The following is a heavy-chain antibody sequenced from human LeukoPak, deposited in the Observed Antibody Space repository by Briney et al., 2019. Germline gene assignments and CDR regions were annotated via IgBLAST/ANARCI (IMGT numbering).Heavy chain of an antibody. Sequence: GGTLRLSCAASGFTFSSYGMSWVRQAPGKGLEWVSAISDSGGSAYYADSVKGRFTISRDNSKNTLYLQMNSLRAEDTAVYYCAKDRHAPGRYCSSTSCFPFDSWGQGTLVTVSS. CDR2: ISDSGGSA. J-gene: IGHJ5*01. D-gene: IGHD2-2*01. V-gene: IGHV3-23*01. CDR1: GFTFSSYG. CDR3: AKDRHAPGRYCSSTSCFPFDS.